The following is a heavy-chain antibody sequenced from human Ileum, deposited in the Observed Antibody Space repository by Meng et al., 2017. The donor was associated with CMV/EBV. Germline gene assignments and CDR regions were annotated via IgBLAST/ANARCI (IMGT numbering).Heavy chain of an antibody. V-gene: IGHV4-4*07. CDR2: INAGGST. Sequence: QRHLQDAGPGTVKPSETLPLTCSVSGGSISTYYWAWVRRPAGKALEWIGRINAGGSTNDNPSLKSRVTMSVDTSKNQFSLKVTSVTAADTAVYYCAREENTVNQFEYWGQGTLVTVSS. D-gene: IGHD4-17*01. J-gene: IGHJ4*02. CDR3: AREENTVNQFEY. CDR1: GGSISTYY.